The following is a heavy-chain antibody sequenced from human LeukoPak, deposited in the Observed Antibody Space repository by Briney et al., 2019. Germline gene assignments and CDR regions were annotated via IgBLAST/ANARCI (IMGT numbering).Heavy chain of an antibody. V-gene: IGHV3-33*08. D-gene: IGHD2/OR15-2a*01. Sequence: GGSLRLSCAASGFTFSSYAMHWVRQAPGKGLEWVAVIWYGGSNKYYADSVKGRFTISRDNSKNTLYLQMNSLKTEDTAVYYCTTDLFSSMGIVLPYYYYGMDVWGQGTTVTDSS. CDR3: TTDLFSSMGIVLPYYYYGMDV. J-gene: IGHJ6*02. CDR1: GFTFSSYA. CDR2: IWYGGSNK.